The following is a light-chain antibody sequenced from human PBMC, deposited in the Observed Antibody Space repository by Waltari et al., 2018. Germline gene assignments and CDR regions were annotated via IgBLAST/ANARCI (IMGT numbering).Light chain of an antibody. CDR1: RSNIGAGYD. CDR2: GDN. J-gene: IGLJ2*01. CDR3: QSFDRSLNGVV. V-gene: IGLV1-40*01. Sequence: QSVLTQPPSVSGAPGQRVTISCTGSRSNIGAGYDVQWYQHLPGTAPKVLIYGDNRRPSGVPDRFSGSKSGSSASLAITGLQAEDEADYYCQSFDRSLNGVVFGGGTKLTVL.